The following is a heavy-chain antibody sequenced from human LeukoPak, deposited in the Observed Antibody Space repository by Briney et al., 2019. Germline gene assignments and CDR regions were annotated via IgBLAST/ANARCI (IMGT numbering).Heavy chain of an antibody. CDR2: IRSGAYGGST. V-gene: IGHV3-49*04. CDR3: TRDEKQSYLDTTASRTLFDY. J-gene: IGHJ4*02. D-gene: IGHD3-16*02. Sequence: GGSLRLSGRGSGFTLGDYALSWVRQAPGKGLEWIGSIRSGAYGGSTQYAASVTGRFTFSRDDSANIVYLQMNSLQADDTAVYYCTRDEKQSYLDTTASRTLFDYWGQRTLVTVSS. CDR1: GFTLGDYA.